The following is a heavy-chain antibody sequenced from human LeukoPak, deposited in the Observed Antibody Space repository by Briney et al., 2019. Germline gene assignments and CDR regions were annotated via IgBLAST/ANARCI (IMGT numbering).Heavy chain of an antibody. CDR2: IYYSGST. Sequence: SETLSLTCTVSGGSISSYYWSWIRQPPGKGLEWIGYIYYSGSTNHNPSLKSRVTISVDTSKNQFSLKLSSVTAADTAVYYCARLGYYDSSGYNYWGQGTLVTVSS. CDR3: ARLGYYDSSGYNY. D-gene: IGHD3-22*01. J-gene: IGHJ4*02. CDR1: GGSISSYY. V-gene: IGHV4-59*08.